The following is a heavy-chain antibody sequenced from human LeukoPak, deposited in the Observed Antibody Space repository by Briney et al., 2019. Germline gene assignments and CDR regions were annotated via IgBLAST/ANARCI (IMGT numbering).Heavy chain of an antibody. V-gene: IGHV1-18*01. Sequence: GASVTVSCKASGYTFTSYGISWVRQAPGQGLEWMGWISAYNGNTNYAQKLQGRVTMTTDTSTSTAYMELRSLRSDDTAVYYCARFSGYCSGGSCTEGNYFDYWGQGTLVTVSS. J-gene: IGHJ4*02. CDR1: GYTFTSYG. CDR2: ISAYNGNT. CDR3: ARFSGYCSGGSCTEGNYFDY. D-gene: IGHD2-15*01.